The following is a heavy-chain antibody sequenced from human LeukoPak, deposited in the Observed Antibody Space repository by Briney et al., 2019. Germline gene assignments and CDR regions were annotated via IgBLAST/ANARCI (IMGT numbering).Heavy chain of an antibody. CDR3: ARDSPLSSSQFDY. CDR2: ISSSSSYI. V-gene: IGHV3-21*01. Sequence: GGSLRLSCAASGFTFSSYSMYWVRQAPGKGLEWVSSISSSSSYIYYADSVKGRFTISRDNAKNSLYLQMNSLRAEDTAVYYCARDSPLSSSQFDYWGQGTLVTVSS. D-gene: IGHD6-13*01. J-gene: IGHJ4*02. CDR1: GFTFSSYS.